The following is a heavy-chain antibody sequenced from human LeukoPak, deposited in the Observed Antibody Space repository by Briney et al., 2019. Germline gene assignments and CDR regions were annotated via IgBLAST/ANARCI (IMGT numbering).Heavy chain of an antibody. CDR3: ARSFGSPVDRGNTRYFDY. V-gene: IGHV4-30-4*01. CDR2: IYYSGST. J-gene: IGHJ4*02. CDR1: GDSISSGDYY. Sequence: PSQTLSLTCTVSGDSISSGDYYWSWIRQPPGKGLEWIGYIYYSGSTNYNPSLKSRVTISVDTSKNQFSLKLSSVTAADTAVYYCARSFGSPVDRGNTRYFDYWGQGTLVTVSS. D-gene: IGHD3-10*01.